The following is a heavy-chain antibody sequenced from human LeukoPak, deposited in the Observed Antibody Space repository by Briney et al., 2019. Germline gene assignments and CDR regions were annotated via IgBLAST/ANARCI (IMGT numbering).Heavy chain of an antibody. Sequence: ASVKVSCKASGYTFTSYYMHWVRQAPGQGLEWMGIINPSGSSTSYAQKFQGRVTMTRDTSISTAYMELSRLRSDDTAVYYCARDRGYYYDSSGPVDYWGQGTLVTVSS. CDR3: ARDRGYYYDSSGPVDY. J-gene: IGHJ4*02. D-gene: IGHD3-22*01. V-gene: IGHV1-46*01. CDR2: INPSGSST. CDR1: GYTFTSYY.